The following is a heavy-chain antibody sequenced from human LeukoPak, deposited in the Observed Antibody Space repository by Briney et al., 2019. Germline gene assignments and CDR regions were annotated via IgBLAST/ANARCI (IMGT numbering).Heavy chain of an antibody. V-gene: IGHV3-74*03. J-gene: IGHJ5*02. CDR2: ISGDGSST. Sequence: GALRLSCAASGFTLSNDWTHWVRQAPGKGLVWVSRISGDGSSTLYADSVKGRFTISRDNAKSSLYLQMNSLRAEDTAVYYCARVAAAGKEYNWFDPWGQGTLVTVSS. CDR3: ARVAAAGKEYNWFDP. D-gene: IGHD6-13*01. CDR1: GFTLSNDW.